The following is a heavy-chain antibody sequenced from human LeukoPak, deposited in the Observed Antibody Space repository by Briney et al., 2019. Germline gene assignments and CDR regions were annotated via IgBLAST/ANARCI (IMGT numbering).Heavy chain of an antibody. D-gene: IGHD2-2*01. CDR3: ARDYCSSTSCLFDY. V-gene: IGHV1-2*06. Sequence: RASVTVSCKASGYTFTGYHMHWVRQAPGQGLEWMGRINPNSGDTNYAQKFQGRVTMTRDTSISTAYVELSRLRSDDTAVYYCARDYCSSTSCLFDYWGQGTLVTVSS. CDR1: GYTFTGYH. CDR2: INPNSGDT. J-gene: IGHJ4*02.